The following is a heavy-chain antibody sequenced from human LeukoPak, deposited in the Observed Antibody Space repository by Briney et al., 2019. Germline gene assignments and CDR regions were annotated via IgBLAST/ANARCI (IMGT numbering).Heavy chain of an antibody. Sequence: GASVKVSCKASGYTFSGFYIHWVRQAPGQGLERMGWINPNSGVTNYAQKLQDRVTITRDTSIDTAYMQLGRLRSDDTAVYYCAKDRYGDYEAPFHYYMDAWGRGTTVTVSS. V-gene: IGHV1-2*02. CDR3: AKDRYGDYEAPFHYYMDA. J-gene: IGHJ6*03. D-gene: IGHD5-12*01. CDR1: GYTFSGFY. CDR2: INPNSGVT.